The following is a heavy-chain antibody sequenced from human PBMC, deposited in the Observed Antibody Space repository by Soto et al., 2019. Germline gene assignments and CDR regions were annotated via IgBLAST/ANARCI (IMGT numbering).Heavy chain of an antibody. CDR2: ISAYNGNT. D-gene: IGHD6-13*01. CDR3: ARDTLTGVNKQQLVREDWFDP. CDR1: GYTFTSYG. Sequence: QVQLVQSGAEVKKPGASVKVSCKASGYTFTSYGIRWVRQAPGQGLEWMGWISAYNGNTNYAQKFQGRVTMTTDTSTSTAYMDLRSLRSDDTAVYYCARDTLTGVNKQQLVREDWFDPWGQGTLVTVSS. V-gene: IGHV1-18*01. J-gene: IGHJ5*02.